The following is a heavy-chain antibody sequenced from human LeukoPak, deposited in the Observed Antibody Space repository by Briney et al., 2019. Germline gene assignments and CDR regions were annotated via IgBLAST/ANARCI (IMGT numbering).Heavy chain of an antibody. V-gene: IGHV3-74*01. Sequence: GGSLRLSCAASGFIFSDHYMDWVRQAPGKGLVWVSRINSDGSSTSYADSVKGRFTISRDNAKNTLYLRMNSLRAEDTAVYYCARSPYYYDSSGYLYYFDYWGQGTLGTVSS. CDR3: ARSPYYYDSSGYLYYFDY. CDR2: INSDGSST. CDR1: GFIFSDHY. D-gene: IGHD3-22*01. J-gene: IGHJ4*02.